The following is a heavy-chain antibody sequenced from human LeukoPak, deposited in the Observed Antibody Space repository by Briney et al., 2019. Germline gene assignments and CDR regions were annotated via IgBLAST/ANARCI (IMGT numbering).Heavy chain of an antibody. V-gene: IGHV1-69*13. CDR3: AKGGVVHAFNI. CDR1: GGTFSSYA. CDR2: IIPIFGTA. J-gene: IGHJ3*02. D-gene: IGHD2-15*01. Sequence: GASVKVSCKASGGTFSSYAISWVRQAPGQGLEWMGGIIPIFGTANYAQKFQGRVTITADESTSTAYMELSSLRSEDTAVYYCAKGGVVHAFNIWGQGTMVTVSS.